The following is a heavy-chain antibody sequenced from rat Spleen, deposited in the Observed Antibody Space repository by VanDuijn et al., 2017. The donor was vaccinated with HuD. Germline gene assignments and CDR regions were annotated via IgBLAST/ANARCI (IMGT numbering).Heavy chain of an antibody. V-gene: IGHV5-29*01. CDR2: IVYDGSST. CDR3: ATSSGLGMYTTDYYYGDFDD. J-gene: IGHJ2*01. CDR1: GFTFSNYG. D-gene: IGHD1-6*01. Sequence: EVQLVESGGGFVQPGRSLKLSCAASGFTFSNYGMAWVRQAPTKGLEWVATIVYDGSSTYYRDSVKGRFTISRANAINTLYLQMDSLRSEDTATYYCATSSGLGMYTTDYYYGDFDDWGQGVMVTVSS.